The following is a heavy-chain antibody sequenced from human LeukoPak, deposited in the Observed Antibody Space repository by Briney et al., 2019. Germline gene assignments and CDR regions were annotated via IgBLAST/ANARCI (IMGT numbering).Heavy chain of an antibody. Sequence: GTSRRLSCEASGITFTIAGTHWVRQVPGKGLEWVAVISSDGRKIYYADSVKGRFIISRDTSRNILFLQMNGLRTDDTAIYYCAKDKGNRYFDYWGQGTLVTISS. J-gene: IGHJ4*02. CDR1: GITFTIAG. CDR3: AKDKGNRYFDY. D-gene: IGHD3-16*02. V-gene: IGHV3-30*18. CDR2: ISSDGRKI.